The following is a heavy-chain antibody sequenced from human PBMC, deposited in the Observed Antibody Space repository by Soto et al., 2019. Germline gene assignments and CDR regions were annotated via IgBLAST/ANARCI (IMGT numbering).Heavy chain of an antibody. CDR2: IYPGDSDT. Sequence: PGESLKISCKGSGYSFTSYWIAWVRQMPGNGLEWLGIIYPGDSDTRYSPSFQGQVTISADKSISTAYLQWSSLKASDSAMYYCARSSSGSWHSQFDPWGQGTLVTVSS. CDR3: ARSSSGSWHSQFDP. D-gene: IGHD6-13*01. CDR1: GYSFTSYW. J-gene: IGHJ5*02. V-gene: IGHV5-51*01.